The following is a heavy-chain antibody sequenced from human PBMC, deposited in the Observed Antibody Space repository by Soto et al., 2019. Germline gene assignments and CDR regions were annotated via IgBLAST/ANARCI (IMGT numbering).Heavy chain of an antibody. V-gene: IGHV3-33*01. CDR3: ARTMVRGPILRAAFDI. J-gene: IGHJ3*02. CDR2: IWYDGSNK. Sequence: GGSLRLSCAASGFTFSSYGMHWVRQAPGKGLEWVAVIWYDGSNKYYADSVKGRFTISRDNSKNTLYLQMNSLRAEDTAVYYCARTMVRGPILRAAFDIWGQGTMVTVSS. CDR1: GFTFSSYG. D-gene: IGHD3-10*01.